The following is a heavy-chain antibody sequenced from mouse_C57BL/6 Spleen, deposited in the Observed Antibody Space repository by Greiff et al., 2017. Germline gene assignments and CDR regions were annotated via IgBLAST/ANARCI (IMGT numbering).Heavy chain of an antibody. V-gene: IGHV10-1*01. CDR2: IRSKSNNYAT. Sequence: EVQRVESGGGLVQPKGSLKLSCAASGFSFNTYAMNWVRQAPGKGLEWVARIRSKSNNYATYYADSVKDRFTISRDDSESMLYLQMNNLKTEDTAMYYCVRLPYDYDGYFDVWGTGTTVTVSS. CDR3: VRLPYDYDGYFDV. D-gene: IGHD2-4*01. CDR1: GFSFNTYA. J-gene: IGHJ1*03.